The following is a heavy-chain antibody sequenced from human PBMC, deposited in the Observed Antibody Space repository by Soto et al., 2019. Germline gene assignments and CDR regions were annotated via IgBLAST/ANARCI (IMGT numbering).Heavy chain of an antibody. CDR3: ARGGSGYTWFNEF. CDR2: IIPVFQTA. CDR1: GGLFSSYP. V-gene: IGHV1-69*13. Sequence: ASVKVSCKASGGLFSSYPISWVRQVPGQGLEWMGGIIPVFQTAYYTQRFQGRVTITADESTNTAYMELSSLRSEDAAIYYCARGGSGYTWFNEFWGQGTLVTVSS. J-gene: IGHJ4*02. D-gene: IGHD3-22*01.